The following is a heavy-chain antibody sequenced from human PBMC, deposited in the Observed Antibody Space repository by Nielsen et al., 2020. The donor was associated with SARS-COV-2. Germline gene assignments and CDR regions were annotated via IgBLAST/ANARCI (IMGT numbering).Heavy chain of an antibody. D-gene: IGHD3/OR15-3a*01. Sequence: SETLSLTCTVSGGSISSGGYYWSWIRQLPGKGLEWIGYIYHSGSTYHNPSLKSRLTISVDTSKNQFSLKLSSVTAADTAVYYCARESGLDTTDNWGQGVLVTVSS. CDR1: GGSISSGGYY. CDR2: IYHSGST. V-gene: IGHV4-31*03. CDR3: ARESGLDTTDN. J-gene: IGHJ4*02.